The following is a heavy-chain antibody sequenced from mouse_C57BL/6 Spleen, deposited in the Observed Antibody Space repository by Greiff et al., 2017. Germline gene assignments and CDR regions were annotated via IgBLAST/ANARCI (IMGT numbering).Heavy chain of an antibody. Sequence: QVQLQQSGAELMKPGASVKISCKATGYTFTGYWIEWVKQRPGHGLEWIGEILPGSGSTNYNEKFKGKATFTADTSSNTAYMQLSSLTPEDSDIEFCARGAYYDPFDYWGQGTTLTVSA. J-gene: IGHJ2*01. V-gene: IGHV1-9*01. CDR1: GYTFTGYW. CDR2: ILPGSGST. CDR3: ARGAYYDPFDY. D-gene: IGHD2-4*01.